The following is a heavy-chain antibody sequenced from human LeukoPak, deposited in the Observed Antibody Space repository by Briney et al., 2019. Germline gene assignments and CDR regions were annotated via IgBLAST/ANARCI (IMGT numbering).Heavy chain of an antibody. D-gene: IGHD3-16*01. J-gene: IGHJ4*02. V-gene: IGHV3-30*02. Sequence: GGSLRLSCAASGFTFSSYGMHWVRQAPGKGLEWVAFIRYDGTNKYYVDSVEGRFTISRENSKNTVYLQMNSLRGEDTAVYYCAKDKESWGNYFDYWGQGTPVTVSS. CDR2: IRYDGTNK. CDR3: AKDKESWGNYFDY. CDR1: GFTFSSYG.